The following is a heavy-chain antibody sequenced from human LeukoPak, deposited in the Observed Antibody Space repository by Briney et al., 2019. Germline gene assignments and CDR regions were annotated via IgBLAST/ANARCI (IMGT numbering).Heavy chain of an antibody. J-gene: IGHJ4*02. CDR2: INPNSGGT. CDR3: ARGEYDYVWGSYRD. D-gene: IGHD3-16*02. CDR1: GYTFTGYY. Sequence: ASVKVSCKASGYTFTGYYMHWVRQAPGQGLEWMGWINPNSGGTNYAQKFQGRVTMTRDTSISTAYMDLSRLRSDDTAVYYCARGEYDYVWGSYRDWGQGTLVTVSS. V-gene: IGHV1-2*02.